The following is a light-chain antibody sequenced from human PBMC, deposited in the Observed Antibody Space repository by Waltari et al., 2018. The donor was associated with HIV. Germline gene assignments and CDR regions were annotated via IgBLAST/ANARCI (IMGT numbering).Light chain of an antibody. Sequence: DLVMTQSPLSLPVTPGEPASISCRSSQSVMHSIGFNYVDWYRQKPGQSPQVLIYLGSNRASGVPDRFSGSVSGTDFTLKISRVEPEDVGVYYCMQTLQTPWTFGQGTKVEIK. CDR1: QSVMHSIGFNY. J-gene: IGKJ1*01. CDR3: MQTLQTPWT. V-gene: IGKV2-28*01. CDR2: LGS.